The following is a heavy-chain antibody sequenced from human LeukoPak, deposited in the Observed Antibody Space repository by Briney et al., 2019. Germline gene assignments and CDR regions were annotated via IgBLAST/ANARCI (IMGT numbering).Heavy chain of an antibody. CDR3: ARGRWLDWFDP. V-gene: IGHV1-18*01. CDR1: GYTFTTYG. D-gene: IGHD4-23*01. Sequence: ASVKVSCKSSGYTFTTYGITWVRQAPGQGLEWMGWISTDNGDTNYAQKLQGRVTMTTDTSTSTAYMELRSLRSDDTAVYYCARGRWLDWFDPWGQGTLVTVSS. CDR2: ISTDNGDT. J-gene: IGHJ5*02.